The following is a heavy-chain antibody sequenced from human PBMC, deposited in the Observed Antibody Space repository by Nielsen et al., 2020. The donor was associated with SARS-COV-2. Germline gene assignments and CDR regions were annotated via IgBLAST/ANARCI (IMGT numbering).Heavy chain of an antibody. CDR1: GFPVRSFD. D-gene: IGHD2-21*02. Sequence: GESLKISCAVSGFPVRSFDMTWVRQAPGKGLEWVSFIYKGGTSYYADSVRGRFTISRDASKNTLYLQMNNLRDEDTAVYFCARSCGGDCSRAFDSWGQGTMVNVSS. CDR2: IYKGGTS. J-gene: IGHJ3*01. CDR3: ARSCGGDCSRAFDS. V-gene: IGHV3-53*01.